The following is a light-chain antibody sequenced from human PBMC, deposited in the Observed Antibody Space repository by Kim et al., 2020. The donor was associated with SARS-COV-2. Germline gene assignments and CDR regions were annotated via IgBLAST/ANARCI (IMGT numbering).Light chain of an antibody. Sequence: SASVGERVTMTCRASQSITRWFAWYQQKPGKAPKLLIYDASSLKRVVPSRFSGSGSGTEFTLTISSLQPDDFATYYCHQYNSYSHTFGQGTKLEI. CDR2: DAS. CDR3: HQYNSYSHT. J-gene: IGKJ2*01. V-gene: IGKV1-5*01. CDR1: QSITRW.